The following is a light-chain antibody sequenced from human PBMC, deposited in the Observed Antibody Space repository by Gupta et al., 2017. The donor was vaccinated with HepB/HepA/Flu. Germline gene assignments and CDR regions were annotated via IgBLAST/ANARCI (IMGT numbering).Light chain of an antibody. Sequence: QSALTQPPSVSGSPGQSATISCTGTSSDVGSYNRVSWYQQPPGTAPKLMIYEVSNRPSGVPDRFSGSKSGNTASLTISRLQAEDEADYYCSSYTSSSTVVFGGGTKLTVL. CDR2: EVS. CDR1: SSDVGSYNR. CDR3: SSYTSSSTVV. J-gene: IGLJ2*01. V-gene: IGLV2-18*02.